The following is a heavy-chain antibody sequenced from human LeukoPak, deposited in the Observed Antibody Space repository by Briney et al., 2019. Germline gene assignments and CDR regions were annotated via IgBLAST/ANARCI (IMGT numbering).Heavy chain of an antibody. Sequence: SVKVSCKASGGTFSSYAISWVRQAPGQGLEWMGGIIPIFGTANYAQKFQGRVTITADESTSTAYMELSSLRSEDTAVYYCARGVGRIAAAGPYYYYYYMDVWGKGTTVTVSS. CDR2: IIPIFGTA. CDR1: GGTFSSYA. J-gene: IGHJ6*03. CDR3: ARGVGRIAAAGPYYYYYYMDV. D-gene: IGHD6-13*01. V-gene: IGHV1-69*01.